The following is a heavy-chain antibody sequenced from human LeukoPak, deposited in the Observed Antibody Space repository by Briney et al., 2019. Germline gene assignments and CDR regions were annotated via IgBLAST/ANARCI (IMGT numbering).Heavy chain of an antibody. D-gene: IGHD4-17*01. J-gene: IGHJ5*02. Sequence: SETLSLTCTVSGGSISSYYWSWIRQPPGKGLEWIGYIYYSGSTNYNPSLKSRVTISVDTSKNQFSLKLSSATAADTAVYYCARVMRYGDYSRWFDPWGQGTLVTVSS. CDR1: GGSISSYY. CDR2: IYYSGST. CDR3: ARVMRYGDYSRWFDP. V-gene: IGHV4-59*01.